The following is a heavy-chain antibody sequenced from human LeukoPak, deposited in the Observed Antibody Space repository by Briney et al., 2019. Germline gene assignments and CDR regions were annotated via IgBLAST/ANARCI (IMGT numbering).Heavy chain of an antibody. J-gene: IGHJ4*02. CDR2: MNPNSGNT. CDR3: ARVSRDYYDSSGYYYPPPAFDY. D-gene: IGHD3-22*01. CDR1: GYTFTSYD. V-gene: IGHV1-8*01. Sequence: ASVKVSCKASGYTFTSYDINWVRQATGQGLEWMGWMNPNSGNTGYAQKFQGRVTMTRNTSISTAYMELSSLRSEDTAVCYCARVSRDYYDSSGYYYPPPAFDYWGQGTLVTVSS.